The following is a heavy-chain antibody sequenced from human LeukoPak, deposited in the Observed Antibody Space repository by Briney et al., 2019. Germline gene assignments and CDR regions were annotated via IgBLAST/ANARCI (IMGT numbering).Heavy chain of an antibody. CDR3: ARETITMVRGTWSSRFYYYGMDV. D-gene: IGHD3-10*01. V-gene: IGHV4-34*01. Sequence: SETLSLTCAVYGGSFSGYYWSWIRQPPGKGLVWIGEINHSGSTNYNPSLKSRVTISVDTSKNQFSLKLSSVTAADTAVYYCARETITMVRGTWSSRFYYYGMDVWGQGTTVTVS. J-gene: IGHJ6*02. CDR2: INHSGST. CDR1: GGSFSGYY.